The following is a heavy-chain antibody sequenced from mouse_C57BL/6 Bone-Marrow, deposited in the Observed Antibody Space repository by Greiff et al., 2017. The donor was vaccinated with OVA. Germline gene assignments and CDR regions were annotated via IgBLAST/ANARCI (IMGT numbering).Heavy chain of an antibody. CDR3: ARHETGYYYGSSYWYFDV. CDR1: GYTFTEYT. Sequence: VQLVESGAELVKPGASVKLSCKASGYTFTEYTIHWVKQRSGQGLEWIGWFYPGSGSIKYNEKFKDKATLTADKSSSTVYMELSRLTSEDSAVYFCARHETGYYYGSSYWYFDVWGTGTTVTVSS. V-gene: IGHV1-62-2*01. D-gene: IGHD1-1*01. CDR2: FYPGSGSI. J-gene: IGHJ1*03.